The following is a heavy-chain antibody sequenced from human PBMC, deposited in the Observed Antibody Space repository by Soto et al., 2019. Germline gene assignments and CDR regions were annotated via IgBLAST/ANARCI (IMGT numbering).Heavy chain of an antibody. V-gene: IGHV4-39*06. D-gene: IGHD6-13*01. CDR2: IYYSGST. CDR1: GGSISSSSYY. Sequence: PSETLSLTCTVSGGSISSSSYYWGWIRQPPGKGLEWIGSIYYSGSTFHNPSLKSRVTISVDTSKNQFPLKLSSVTAADTAVYYCARGRLSGQQLIYHYGMDVWGQGTTVTVSS. J-gene: IGHJ6*02. CDR3: ARGRLSGQQLIYHYGMDV.